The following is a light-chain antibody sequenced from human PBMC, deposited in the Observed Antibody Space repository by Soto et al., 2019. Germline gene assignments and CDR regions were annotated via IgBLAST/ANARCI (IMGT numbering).Light chain of an antibody. Sequence: QSSLTQPASLSGSPGQSITISCTGTSSDVGGYNSVSWYQQRPGKAPKVIIFDVSSRPSGVSSRFSGSKSGNTASLTISGLQAEDEADYYCCSYRSGSLAYGFGAGSKVTVL. CDR1: SSDVGGYNS. J-gene: IGLJ1*01. V-gene: IGLV2-14*03. CDR2: DVS. CDR3: CSYRSGSLAYG.